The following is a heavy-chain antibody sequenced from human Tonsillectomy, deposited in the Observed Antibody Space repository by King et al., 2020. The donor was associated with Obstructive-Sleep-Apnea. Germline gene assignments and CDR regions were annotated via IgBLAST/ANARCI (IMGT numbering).Heavy chain of an antibody. V-gene: IGHV4-4*02. CDR3: ASGNSTSPGY. CDR2: IYHSGST. Sequence: QLQESGPGLVKPSGTLSFTCAVSGGAISSTNWWSWVSQPPGTGLGWVGEIYHSGSTNYNPALKNRVTRSIDKSENQFCLKLTSMTAADTSVYYCASGNSTSPGYWGQGTLVTVSS. CDR1: GGAISSTNW. J-gene: IGHJ4*02. D-gene: IGHD2/OR15-2a*01.